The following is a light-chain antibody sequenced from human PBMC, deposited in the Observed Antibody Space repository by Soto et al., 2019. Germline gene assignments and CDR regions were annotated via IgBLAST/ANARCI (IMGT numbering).Light chain of an antibody. CDR3: QQYDSLPS. V-gene: IGKV1-33*01. Sequence: DIQMTQSPSSLSASVGDRVTITCQASQDIRNYLKWYQQKSGKAPKLLIYEASHLEAGVPSRFSGSASGTDFTFTISSLQPEDVATYYCQQYDSLPSVGGGTKVDIK. J-gene: IGKJ4*01. CDR2: EAS. CDR1: QDIRNY.